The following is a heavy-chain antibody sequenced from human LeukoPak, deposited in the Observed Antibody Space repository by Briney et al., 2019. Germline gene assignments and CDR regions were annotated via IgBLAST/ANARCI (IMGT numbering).Heavy chain of an antibody. CDR3: AKDPGTYDFWSGYLISFDY. CDR1: GFTFSSYA. Sequence: GGSLRLSCAPSGFTFSSYAMSWVRQAPGKGLEWVSSISGSGGSTYYADSVKGRFTISRDNSKSTLYLQMNSLRAEDTAVYYCAKDPGTYDFWSGYLISFDYWGQGTLVTVSS. CDR2: ISGSGGST. D-gene: IGHD3-3*01. V-gene: IGHV3-23*01. J-gene: IGHJ4*02.